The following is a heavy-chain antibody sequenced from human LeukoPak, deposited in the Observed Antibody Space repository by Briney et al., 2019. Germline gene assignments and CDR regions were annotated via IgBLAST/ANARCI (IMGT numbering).Heavy chain of an antibody. CDR1: GFTFSNHW. J-gene: IGHJ4*02. V-gene: IGHV3-7*01. D-gene: IGHD4-23*01. CDR3: ARGDGGNSFDY. CDR2: IRQDGAEK. Sequence: GGSLRLSCAASGFTFSNHWMSWVRQAPGKGLEWVANIRQDGAEKYYVDSVKGRFTISRDNAKNSVYLEMNSLRVEDTAVYFCARGDGGNSFDYWGQGTLVTVSS.